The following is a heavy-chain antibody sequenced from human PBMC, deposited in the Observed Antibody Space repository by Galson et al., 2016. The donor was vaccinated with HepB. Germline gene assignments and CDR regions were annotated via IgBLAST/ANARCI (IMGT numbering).Heavy chain of an antibody. Sequence: SLRLSCAGSGFTFSTYELSWVRQAPGKGLEWVATIRQDAHPKDYAGSVKGRFTISRDNAKNSLYLQMNSLRDEDTAVYYCARDGYNGHDKDGFDMWGQGTMVTVSS. D-gene: IGHD5-12*01. J-gene: IGHJ3*02. CDR2: IRQDAHPK. CDR3: ARDGYNGHDKDGFDM. V-gene: IGHV3-7*01. CDR1: GFTFSTYE.